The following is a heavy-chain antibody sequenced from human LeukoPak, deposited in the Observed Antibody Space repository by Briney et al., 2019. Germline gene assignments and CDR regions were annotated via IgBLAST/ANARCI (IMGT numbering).Heavy chain of an antibody. J-gene: IGHJ4*02. CDR2: ISSSGSTI. D-gene: IGHD5-18*01. CDR1: GFTFSSYE. V-gene: IGHV3-48*03. CDR3: ANDLGWIQLNLG. Sequence: GGSLRLSCAASGFTFSSYEMNWVRQAPGKGLEWVSYISSSGSTIYYADSVRGRFTISRDNSKNTVYLQMNSLRAEDTAVYYCANDLGWIQLNLGRGQGTLVTVSS.